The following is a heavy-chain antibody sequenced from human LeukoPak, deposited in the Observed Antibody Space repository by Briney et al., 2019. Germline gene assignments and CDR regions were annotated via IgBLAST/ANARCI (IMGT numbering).Heavy chain of an antibody. D-gene: IGHD6-6*01. CDR3: AKDSGSSSSSGWAAGS. CDR1: GFTFHHYV. CDR2: ITWSNGEI. Sequence: PGGSLRLSCAASGFTFHHYVMHWVRQAPGKGLEWVSGITWSNGEIAYADSVKGRFTISRDSAKNSLYLQMNSLRAEDTALYYCAKDSGSSSSSGWAAGSWGQGTLVTVSS. V-gene: IGHV3-9*01. J-gene: IGHJ5*02.